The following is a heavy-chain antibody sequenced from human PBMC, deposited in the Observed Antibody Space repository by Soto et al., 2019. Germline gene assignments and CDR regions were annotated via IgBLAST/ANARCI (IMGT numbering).Heavy chain of an antibody. D-gene: IGHD6-6*01. CDR2: ISQSGNT. CDR3: ARAPKVSGSSQTRPDF. J-gene: IGHJ4*02. CDR1: SGSFSGYY. V-gene: IGHV4-34*01. Sequence: SETLSLTFSIYSGSFSGYYWSWIRQPPGKGLEWIGEISQSGNTNYSPSLKSRVSISIDTSKKQFSLNLASVSAADTAVYYCARAPKVSGSSQTRPDFWGQGTLVTVSS.